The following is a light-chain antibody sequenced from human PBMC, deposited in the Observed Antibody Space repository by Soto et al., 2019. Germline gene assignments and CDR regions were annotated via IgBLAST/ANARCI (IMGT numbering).Light chain of an antibody. CDR3: QSFDSSLSNSWL. CDR2: GVT. J-gene: IGLJ3*02. V-gene: IGLV1-40*01. Sequence: QSVLTQPPSVSGAPGQRVTISCTGGWSNIGAGYEVHWYQHLPGTAPKLLIYGVTNRPSGVPDRFSASRSGTSASLAITGLQADDEGDYYCQSFDSSLSNSWLFGGGTKLTVL. CDR1: WSNIGAGYE.